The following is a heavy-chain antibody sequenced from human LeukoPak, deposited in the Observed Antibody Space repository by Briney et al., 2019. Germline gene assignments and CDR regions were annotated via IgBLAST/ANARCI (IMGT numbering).Heavy chain of an antibody. CDR1: GYTFTGYY. J-gene: IGHJ4*02. Sequence: ASVKVSCKASGYTFTGYYMHWVRQAPGQGLEWMGWINPNSGGTNYAQKFQGRVTMTRDTSISTACMELSRLRSDDTAVYYCARDIGYGGNYDYWGQGTLVTVSS. CDR3: ARDIGYGGNYDY. V-gene: IGHV1-2*02. D-gene: IGHD4-23*01. CDR2: INPNSGGT.